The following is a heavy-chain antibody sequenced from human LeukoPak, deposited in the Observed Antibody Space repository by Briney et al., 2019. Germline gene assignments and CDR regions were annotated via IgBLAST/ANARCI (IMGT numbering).Heavy chain of an antibody. CDR3: ARDMGPDYYGSGNLDY. Sequence: PGRSLRLSCAASGFTFSSYAMHWVRQAPGKGLEWVAVISYDGSNKYYSDSMKGRFTISGDNSKNTLYLQMNSLRAEDTAVYYCARDMGPDYYGSGNLDYWGQGTLVTVSS. V-gene: IGHV3-30-3*01. J-gene: IGHJ4*02. CDR1: GFTFSSYA. D-gene: IGHD3-10*01. CDR2: ISYDGSNK.